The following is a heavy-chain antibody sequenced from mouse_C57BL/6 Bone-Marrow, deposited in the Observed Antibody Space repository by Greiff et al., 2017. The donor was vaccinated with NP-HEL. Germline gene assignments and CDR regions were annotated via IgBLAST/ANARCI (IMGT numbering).Heavy chain of an antibody. D-gene: IGHD2-4*01. V-gene: IGHV1-69*01. Sequence: VQLQQPGAELVMPGASVKLSCKASGYTFTSYWMHWVKQRPGQGLEWIGEIDPSDSYTNYNQKFKGKSTLTVDKSSSTAYMPLSSLTSEDSAVYYCARSLDYDSYYFDYWGQGTTLTVSS. CDR1: GYTFTSYW. CDR2: IDPSDSYT. CDR3: ARSLDYDSYYFDY. J-gene: IGHJ2*01.